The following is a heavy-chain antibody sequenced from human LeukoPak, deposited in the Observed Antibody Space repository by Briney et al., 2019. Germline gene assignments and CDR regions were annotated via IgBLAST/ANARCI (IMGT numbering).Heavy chain of an antibody. Sequence: GGSLRLSCAASGFTFSSYGMHWVRQAPGKGLEWVAFIRYDGSNKYYADSVKGRLTISRDSSKNTLYLQMNSLRAEDTAVYYCAKDPYDISGYYYGPTGGVDYWGQGTLVTVSS. D-gene: IGHD3-22*01. V-gene: IGHV3-30*02. J-gene: IGHJ4*02. CDR1: GFTFSSYG. CDR2: IRYDGSNK. CDR3: AKDPYDISGYYYGPTGGVDY.